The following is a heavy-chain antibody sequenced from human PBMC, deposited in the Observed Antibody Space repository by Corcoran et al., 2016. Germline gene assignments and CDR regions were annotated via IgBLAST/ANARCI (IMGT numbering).Heavy chain of an antibody. D-gene: IGHD3-3*01. CDR2: IIPIFGTA. J-gene: IGHJ6*02. CDR1: GGIISSYA. V-gene: IGHV1-69*01. CDR3: AGGLRFLELTPRGGFYNYAMDV. Sequence: QVQLVQSGAEVKKPGSSVKVSCEASGGIISSYAISWVRQAPGQGLGWMGGIIPIFGTANYAQNFQGRLTITADESTTTAYMELSSLRYEDTALYYCAGGLRFLELTPRGGFYNYAMDVWGQGTTVTVSS.